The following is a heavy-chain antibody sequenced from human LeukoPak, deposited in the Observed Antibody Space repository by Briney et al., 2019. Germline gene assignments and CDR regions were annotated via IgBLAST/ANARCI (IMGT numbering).Heavy chain of an antibody. J-gene: IGHJ4*02. CDR1: GGSFSGYY. D-gene: IGHD7-27*01. CDR2: INHSGST. CDR3: ARGHLTGDY. Sequence: SETLSLTCAVYGGSFSGYYWSWIRQPPGKGLEWIGEINHSGSTNYNPSLKSRVTISVDTSKNQFSLKLSSVTATDTAVYYCARGHLTGDYWGQGTLVTVSS. V-gene: IGHV4-34*01.